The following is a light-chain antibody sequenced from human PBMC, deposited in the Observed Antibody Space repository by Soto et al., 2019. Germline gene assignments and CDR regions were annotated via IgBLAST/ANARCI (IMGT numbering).Light chain of an antibody. CDR1: NSDVGGYDY. J-gene: IGLJ1*01. Sequence: QSALTQPPSASGSPGQSVTISCTGTNSDVGGYDYVSWYQQHPGKAPKLMIYEVSKRPSGVPDRFSGSKSANTASLTVSGLQAEDESDYYSSSYTGTHSHYVFRTGTKVPVL. V-gene: IGLV2-8*01. CDR3: SSYTGTHSHYV. CDR2: EVS.